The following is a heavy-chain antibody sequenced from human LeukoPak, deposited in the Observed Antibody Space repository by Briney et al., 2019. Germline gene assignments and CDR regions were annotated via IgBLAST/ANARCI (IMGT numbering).Heavy chain of an antibody. CDR1: GGTFSSYA. Sequence: SVKVSCKASGGTFSSYAISWVRQAPGQGLEWMGGIIPIFGTANYAQKLQDRVTMTTDTSTRTAYMELRSLRSDDTAVYYCARVTEYCSGGSCHPRGAFDIWGQGTMVTVSS. J-gene: IGHJ3*02. V-gene: IGHV1-69*05. CDR2: IIPIFGTA. CDR3: ARVTEYCSGGSCHPRGAFDI. D-gene: IGHD2-15*01.